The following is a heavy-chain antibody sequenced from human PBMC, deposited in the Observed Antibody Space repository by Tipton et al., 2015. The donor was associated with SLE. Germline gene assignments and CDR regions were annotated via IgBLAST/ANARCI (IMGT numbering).Heavy chain of an antibody. D-gene: IGHD5-18*01. CDR2: INQDESEK. CDR3: ARFNSYSYHYYGWDV. CDR1: GFSFSYFG. Sequence: SLRLSCATSGFSFSYFGMHWVRQAPGKGLEWVANINQDESEKYYADSVKGRFTISRDNAKNSLYLQMNSLTAEDTAVYYCARFNSYSYHYYGWDVWGQGTTVTVSS. V-gene: IGHV3-7*01. J-gene: IGHJ6*02.